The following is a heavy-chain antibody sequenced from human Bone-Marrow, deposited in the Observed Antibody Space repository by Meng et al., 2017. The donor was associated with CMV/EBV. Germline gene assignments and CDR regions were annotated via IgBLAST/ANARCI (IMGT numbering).Heavy chain of an antibody. J-gene: IGHJ6*02. CDR2: IDPNSGAT. CDR1: EYTFTGYY. D-gene: IGHD2-2*01. Sequence: ASVKVSCKASEYTFTGYYMHWVRQAPGQGLEWMGWIDPNSGATNYAQKFQDRVTMTSDTSIRTAYMELSRLKSDDTALYYCARERYLVPAASPDYYYYGMDVWGQGTTVIVSS. CDR3: ARERYLVPAASPDYYYYGMDV. V-gene: IGHV1-2*02.